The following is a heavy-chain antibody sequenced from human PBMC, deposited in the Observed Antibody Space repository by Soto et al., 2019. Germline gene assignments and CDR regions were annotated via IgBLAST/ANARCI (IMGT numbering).Heavy chain of an antibody. CDR3: ARGGRYSDYLSGHFSFDP. CDR1: GGSISSYY. V-gene: IGHV4-59*01. Sequence: QVQLQESGPGLVKTSETLSLTCTVSGGSISSYYWSWIRQPPGKGLEWIGYINYSGSTNYNPSLKSRIIMSVDTSKNQFSLHLSSVTAADTAVYYCARGGRYSDYLSGHFSFDPWGQGKLVTVSS. J-gene: IGHJ5*02. CDR2: INYSGST. D-gene: IGHD3-9*01.